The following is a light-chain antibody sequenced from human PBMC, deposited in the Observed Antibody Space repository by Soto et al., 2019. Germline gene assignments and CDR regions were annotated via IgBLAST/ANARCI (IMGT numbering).Light chain of an antibody. CDR1: SSNIGAGYD. CDR2: GNS. CDR3: QSYDSSQSGYVV. Sequence: QAVVTQPPSVSGAPGQRVTISCTGSSSNIGAGYDVHWYQQLPGTAPKLLIYGNSNRSSGVPDRFSGSKSGTSASLAITGLQAEDEADYYCQSYDSSQSGYVVFGGGTKLTVL. J-gene: IGLJ2*01. V-gene: IGLV1-40*01.